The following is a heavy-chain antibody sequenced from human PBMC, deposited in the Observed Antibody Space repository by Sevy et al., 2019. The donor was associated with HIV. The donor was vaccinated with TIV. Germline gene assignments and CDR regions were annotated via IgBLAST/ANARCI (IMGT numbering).Heavy chain of an antibody. J-gene: IGHJ3*02. V-gene: IGHV3-21*01. Sequence: GGSLRLSCNASGLTFRTSVMTWVGQVPARGLEWVSSFSGATYYTNYADSMRGRFIVSRDKAKNSLFLEMNSLTVEDTAVYYCTRASLLGYCSTTSCYYAFDIWGPGTVVTVSS. CDR3: TRASLLGYCSTTSCYYAFDI. D-gene: IGHD2-2*01. CDR2: FSGATYYT. CDR1: GLTFRTSV.